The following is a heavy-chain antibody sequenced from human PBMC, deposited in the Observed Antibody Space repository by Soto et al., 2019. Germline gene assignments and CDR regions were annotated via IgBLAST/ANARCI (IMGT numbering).Heavy chain of an antibody. CDR3: ARSYSGTFYGYDT. CDR2: VFYTGNT. CDR1: GGSISSYH. J-gene: IGHJ5*02. Sequence: SETLSLTCTVSGGSISSYHWSWIRQSPGKGLEWIGYVFYTGNTKYNPALKRRFTISVDTSKNQFSLKLSSVSAADTGLYYCARSYSGTFYGYDTWGQGILVTVAS. V-gene: IGHV4-59*01. D-gene: IGHD1-26*01.